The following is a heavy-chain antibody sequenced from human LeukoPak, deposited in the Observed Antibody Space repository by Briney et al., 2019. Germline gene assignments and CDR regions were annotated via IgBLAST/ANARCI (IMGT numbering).Heavy chain of an antibody. CDR2: ISYDGSNK. CDR3: ARETDIVVVPAFFDY. D-gene: IGHD2-2*01. CDR1: GFSFRSYA. J-gene: IGHJ4*02. V-gene: IGHV3-30*04. Sequence: GGSLRVPCVHSGFSFRSYAMLWLGQAAARGLEWVAVISYDGSNKYYADSVKGRFTISRDNSKNTLYLQMNSLRAEDTAVYYCARETDIVVVPAFFDYWGQGTLVTVSS.